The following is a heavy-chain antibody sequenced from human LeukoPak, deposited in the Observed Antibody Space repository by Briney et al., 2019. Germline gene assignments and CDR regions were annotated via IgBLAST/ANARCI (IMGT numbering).Heavy chain of an antibody. CDR1: GGTFSSYA. V-gene: IGHV1-69*01. J-gene: IGHJ4*02. Sequence: GPSVKVSCKASGGTFSSYAISWVRQAPGQGLEWMGGIIPIFGTANYAQKFQGRVTITADESTSTAYMELSSLRSEDTAVYYCARGMASSGWGPIDYWGQGTLVTVSS. CDR3: ARGMASSGWGPIDY. CDR2: IIPIFGTA. D-gene: IGHD6-19*01.